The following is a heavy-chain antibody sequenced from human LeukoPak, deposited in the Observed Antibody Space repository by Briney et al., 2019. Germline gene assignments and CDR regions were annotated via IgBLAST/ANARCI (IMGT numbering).Heavy chain of an antibody. CDR3: ARAGSGYSGYERI. CDR1: GYTFTGYY. Sequence: ASVKVSCKASGYTFTGYYMHWVQQAPGQGLEWMGWINPNSGGTNYAQKFQGRVTMTRDTSISTAYMELTRLRSDDTAVYYCARAGSGYSGYERIWGQGTLVTVSS. CDR2: INPNSGGT. J-gene: IGHJ4*02. D-gene: IGHD5-12*01. V-gene: IGHV1-2*02.